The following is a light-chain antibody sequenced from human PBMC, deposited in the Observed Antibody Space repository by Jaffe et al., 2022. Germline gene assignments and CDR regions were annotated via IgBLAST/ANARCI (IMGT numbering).Light chain of an antibody. CDR3: MQGIQWPPT. J-gene: IGKJ1*01. V-gene: IGKV2-30*01. CDR1: QSLVYTDGITY. CDR2: KVS. Sequence: DIVMTQSPLSLAVTLGQPASISCRSSQSLVYTDGITYLNWFQQRAGQSPRRLIYKVSNRDAGVPDKFSGSGSGTDFTLKISRVEAEDVGVYYCMQGIQWPPTFGQGTKVEIK.